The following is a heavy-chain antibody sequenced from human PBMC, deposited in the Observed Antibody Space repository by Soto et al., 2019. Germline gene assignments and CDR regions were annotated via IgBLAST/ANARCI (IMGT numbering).Heavy chain of an antibody. Sequence: EVQLVQSGAEVKKPGESLKISCKDSGHSFTNNWIGWVRQMPGKGLEWMGIIYLRDSDTRYSPSFQGQITISADKSINTAYLQWTSLKASDTAMYYCARVPSLVRGLMIDYWGQGTQVTVSA. CDR3: ARVPSLVRGLMIDY. CDR1: GHSFTNNW. D-gene: IGHD3-10*01. V-gene: IGHV5-51*03. CDR2: IYLRDSDT. J-gene: IGHJ4*02.